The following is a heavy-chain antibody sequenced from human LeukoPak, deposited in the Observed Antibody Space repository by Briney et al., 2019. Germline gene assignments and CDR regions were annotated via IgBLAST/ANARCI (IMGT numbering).Heavy chain of an antibody. CDR3: ARSGTYQYSSTSDY. CDR1: GASFRNYY. D-gene: IGHD6-13*01. J-gene: IGHJ4*02. Sequence: PSETLSLTCAVYGASFRNYYWSGIRQTPGKGLEWIGEIDHSETTNYNPSLKSGVTISLDTSKNQFSLKVTSVTAADTAVYFCARSGTYQYSSTSDYWGQGTLVTVSS. CDR2: IDHSETT. V-gene: IGHV4-34*01.